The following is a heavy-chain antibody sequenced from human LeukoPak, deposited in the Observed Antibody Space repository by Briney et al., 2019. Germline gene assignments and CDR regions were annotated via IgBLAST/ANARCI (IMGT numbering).Heavy chain of an antibody. CDR2: IIPIFGTA. V-gene: IGHV1-69*06. J-gene: IGHJ4*02. CDR3: ARVRPNWNYAYYFDY. Sequence: EASVKVSCKASGYTFTSYYMHWVRQAPGQGLEWMGGIIPIFGTANYAQKSQGRVTITADKSTSTAYMELSSLRSEDTAVYYCARVRPNWNYAYYFDYWGQGTLVTVSS. CDR1: GYTFTSYY. D-gene: IGHD1-7*01.